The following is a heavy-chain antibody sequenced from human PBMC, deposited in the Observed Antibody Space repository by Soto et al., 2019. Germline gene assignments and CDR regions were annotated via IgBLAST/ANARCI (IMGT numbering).Heavy chain of an antibody. Sequence: QVQLQESGPGLVKPSETLSLTCTVSGVSVSSGSFYWAWIRQPPGKGLEWIGFGSFSGTTNYNPSLNSRVTISVDTSRSQISLRVSSLTAADTAVYYCARGATVTQYDYWGQGTLVAVSS. V-gene: IGHV4-61*01. CDR3: ARGATVTQYDY. CDR1: GVSVSSGSFY. J-gene: IGHJ4*02. CDR2: GSFSGTT. D-gene: IGHD4-17*01.